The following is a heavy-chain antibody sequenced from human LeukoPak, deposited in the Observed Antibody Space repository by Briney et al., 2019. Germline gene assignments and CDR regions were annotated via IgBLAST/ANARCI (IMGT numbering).Heavy chain of an antibody. J-gene: IGHJ4*02. CDR1: GYTFTGYY. D-gene: IGHD6-19*01. CDR2: INPNSGGT. Sequence: ASVKVSCKASGYTFTGYYMHWVRQAPGQGLEWVGWINPNSGGTNYAQKFQGRVTMTRDTSISTAYMELSRLRSDDTAVYYCARGPHSSGWYLDYWGQGTLVTVSS. V-gene: IGHV1-2*02. CDR3: ARGPHSSGWYLDY.